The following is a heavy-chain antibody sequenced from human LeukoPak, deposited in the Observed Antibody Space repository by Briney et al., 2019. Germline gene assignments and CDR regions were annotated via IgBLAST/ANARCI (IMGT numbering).Heavy chain of an antibody. Sequence: SETLSLTCTVSGGSISSYYWSWIRQPAGKGLECIGPIYTTGNTNYNPSLKSRVTMSVDTSKNQFSLKLSSATAADTAVYYCARDRLGGRGYSYGYLDYWGQGTLVTVSS. D-gene: IGHD5-18*01. CDR3: ARDRLGGRGYSYGYLDY. CDR1: GGSISSYY. V-gene: IGHV4-4*07. J-gene: IGHJ4*02. CDR2: IYTTGNT.